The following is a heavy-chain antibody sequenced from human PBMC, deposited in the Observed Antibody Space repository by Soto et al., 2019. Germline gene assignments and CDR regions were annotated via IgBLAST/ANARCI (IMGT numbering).Heavy chain of an antibody. CDR1: GYSFTSHY. J-gene: IGHJ5*02. CDR2: IYPGGVNI. Sequence: ASVKVSCKAIGYSFTSHYMHWVRQAPGQGLEWMGTIYPGGVNIGYAQKFKGRVSRDNSRNTLFLQMDSLRPDDTAVYYCTKPRSSLQWPPFDPWGHGTQVTVSS. CDR3: TKPRSSLQWPPFDP. D-gene: IGHD6-19*01. V-gene: IGHV1-46*01.